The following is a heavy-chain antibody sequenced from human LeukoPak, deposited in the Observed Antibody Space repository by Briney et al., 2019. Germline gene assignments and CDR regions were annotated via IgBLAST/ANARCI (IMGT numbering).Heavy chain of an antibody. Sequence: GGSLRLSCAASGFTFSSYEMNWVRQAPGKGLEWVSYISSSGSTIYYADSVKGRFTISRDNAKNSLYLHMNSLTVEDTAVYYCSRDPRHNDYWGQGTLVAVSS. CDR2: ISSSGSTI. CDR1: GFTFSSYE. V-gene: IGHV3-48*03. J-gene: IGHJ4*02. CDR3: SRDPRHNDY.